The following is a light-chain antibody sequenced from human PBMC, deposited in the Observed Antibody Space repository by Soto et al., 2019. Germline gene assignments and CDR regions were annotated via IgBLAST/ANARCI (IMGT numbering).Light chain of an antibody. CDR3: QQYGISPRT. CDR1: QTVINSY. V-gene: IGKV3-20*01. J-gene: IGKJ1*01. CDR2: GAS. Sequence: EIVLTQSPDTLSLSPGERATLSCRASQTVINSYLAWFQHRPGQAPRLLIYGASSRATGIPDKFSGSGSGTDFTLTISRLEPEDFALYYCQQYGISPRTFGQGTKVEIK.